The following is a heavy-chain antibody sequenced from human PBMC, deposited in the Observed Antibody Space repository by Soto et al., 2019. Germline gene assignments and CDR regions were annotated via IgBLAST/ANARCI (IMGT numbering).Heavy chain of an antibody. J-gene: IGHJ5*02. CDR1: KFSFSGYW. V-gene: IGHV3-74*01. CDR2: VNPDGSTT. CDR3: AKVASGSYDWFDP. Sequence: EVQLVESGGGLVQPGGSLRLSCAASKFSFSGYWMHWVRQAPGKGLMWVSRVNPDGSTTTYADSVKGRFTISRDNAKNTVLLQMNSLRAGDTAVYYCAKVASGSYDWFDPWGQGTLVTVSS. D-gene: IGHD1-26*01.